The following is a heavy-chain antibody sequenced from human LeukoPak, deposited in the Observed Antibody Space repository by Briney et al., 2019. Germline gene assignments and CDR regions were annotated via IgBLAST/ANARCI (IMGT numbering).Heavy chain of an antibody. J-gene: IGHJ4*02. CDR1: GYGISSDYY. Sequence: PSETLSLTCAVSGYGISSDYYWGWIRQSPGKGLEWMASIYHSGSTYYNPSLKNRVTISVDTSKSQLSLGLISVTAADTAVYYCARIITMIRGERSGYFASWGQGTLVTVSS. V-gene: IGHV4-38-2*01. D-gene: IGHD3-10*01. CDR3: ARIITMIRGERSGYFAS. CDR2: IYHSGST.